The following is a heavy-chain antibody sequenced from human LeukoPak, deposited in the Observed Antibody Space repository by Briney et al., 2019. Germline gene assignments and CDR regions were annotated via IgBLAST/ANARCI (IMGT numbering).Heavy chain of an antibody. D-gene: IGHD2-21*02. V-gene: IGHV1-2*02. CDR2: INPNSGGT. CDR1: GYTFSGYY. J-gene: IGHJ4*02. CDR3: ARVCTGGDCYPLYYFDY. Sequence: GASVKVSCKASGYTFSGYYMHWVRQAPGQGLEWMGWINPNSGGTNYAQKFQGRVTMTRDTSISTAYMGLSRLRSDDTAVYYCARVCTGGDCYPLYYFDYWGQGTLVTVSS.